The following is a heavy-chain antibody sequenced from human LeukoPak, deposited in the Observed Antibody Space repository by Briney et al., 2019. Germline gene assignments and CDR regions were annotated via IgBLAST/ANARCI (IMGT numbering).Heavy chain of an antibody. CDR1: GGSISSSSYY. J-gene: IGHJ5*02. Sequence: SETLSLTCTVSGGSISSSSYYWGWIRQPPGKGLEWIGSIYYNGSTYYNPSLKSRVTISVDTSKNQFSLKLSSVTAADTAVYYCARQLPNGSGSYIGGYNWFDPWGQGTLVTVSS. D-gene: IGHD3-10*01. CDR2: IYYNGST. CDR3: ARQLPNGSGSYIGGYNWFDP. V-gene: IGHV4-39*01.